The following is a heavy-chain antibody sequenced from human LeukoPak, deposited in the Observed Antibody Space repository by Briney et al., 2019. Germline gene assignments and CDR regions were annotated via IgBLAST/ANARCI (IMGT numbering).Heavy chain of an antibody. V-gene: IGHV4-34*01. J-gene: IGHJ6*02. CDR3: ARGGGYCSGGSCYTFSYGMDV. D-gene: IGHD2-15*01. CDR2: INHSGST. CDR1: GGSFSGYY. Sequence: SETLSLTCAVYGGSFSGYYWSWIRQPPGKGLEWIGEINHSGSTNYNPSLKSRVTISVDTSKNQSSLKLSSVTAADTAVYYCARGGGYCSGGSCYTFSYGMDVWGQGTTVTVSS.